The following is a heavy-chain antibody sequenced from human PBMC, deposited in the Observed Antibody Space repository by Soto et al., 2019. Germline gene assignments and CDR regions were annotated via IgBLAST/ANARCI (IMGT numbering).Heavy chain of an antibody. CDR2: ISSSSSYI. CDR3: ARLTSYASSGYSCY. CDR1: GFTFSSYS. V-gene: IGHV3-21*01. D-gene: IGHD3-22*01. Sequence: EVQLVESGGGLVKPGGSLRLSCAASGFTFSSYSMNWVRQAPGKGLEWVSSISSSSSYIYYAGSVKGRFTISSDNAKNSLYLPMRSLRAEDGAVYYCARLTSYASSGYSCYWGQGTLVTVSS. J-gene: IGHJ4*02.